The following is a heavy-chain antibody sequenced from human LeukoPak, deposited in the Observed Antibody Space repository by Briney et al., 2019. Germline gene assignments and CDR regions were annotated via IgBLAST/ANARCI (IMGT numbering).Heavy chain of an antibody. D-gene: IGHD3-16*01. CDR1: GGSIISGDYS. J-gene: IGHJ3*02. CDR2: IYYSRST. CDR3: ASLSQTLGLSRDAFDI. V-gene: IGHV4-30-4*01. Sequence: SETLSLTCTVSGGSIISGDYSWSWIRQPPGKGLEWIGYIYYSRSTYYNPSLKSRLTMSVDTSKTQFSLKLSCVTAADRAVYCCASLSQTLGLSRDAFDIWGQGTTVTVSS.